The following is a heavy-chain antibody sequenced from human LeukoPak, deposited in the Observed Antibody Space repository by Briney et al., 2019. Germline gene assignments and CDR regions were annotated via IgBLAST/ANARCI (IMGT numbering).Heavy chain of an antibody. CDR2: INPNSGGT. J-gene: IGHJ6*03. CDR1: GYTFTGYY. Sequence: AASVTVSCTASGYTFTGYYMHWVRQAPGQGLEWMGWINPNSGGTNYARKFQGRVTKTRDTSISTAYMELSRLRSDDTAVYYCARRNIVVVPAAARDSDYMDVCGKGTTVTVSS. CDR3: ARRNIVVVPAAARDSDYMDV. V-gene: IGHV1-2*02. D-gene: IGHD2-2*01.